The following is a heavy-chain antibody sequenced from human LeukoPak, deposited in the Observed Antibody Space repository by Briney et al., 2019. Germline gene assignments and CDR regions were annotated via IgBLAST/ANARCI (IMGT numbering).Heavy chain of an antibody. CDR3: AREIRGYYYLDV. J-gene: IGHJ6*03. CDR2: MNPTSGNT. V-gene: IGHV1-8*01. CDR1: GYSFTSYD. Sequence: ASAKVSCKASGYSFTSYDIDWVRQAAGQGLEWMGWMNPTSGNTVYAQKFQGRVSMTRDTSMTTAYMELFSLKPEDTALYFCAREIRGYYYLDVWGTGTTVTVSS.